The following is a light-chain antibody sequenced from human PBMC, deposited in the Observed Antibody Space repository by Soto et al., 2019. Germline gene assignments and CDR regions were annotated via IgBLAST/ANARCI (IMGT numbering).Light chain of an antibody. CDR2: GAS. Sequence: DIQMTQSPSTPASVGDRVTITCRASQSISRWLAWYQQKPGKAPKLLIYGASSLESGVPSRFSGSGSGTEFTLTISSLLPDDFATYYCQQYSSSSVTFGGGTKVE. J-gene: IGKJ4*01. V-gene: IGKV1-5*03. CDR1: QSISRW. CDR3: QQYSSSSVT.